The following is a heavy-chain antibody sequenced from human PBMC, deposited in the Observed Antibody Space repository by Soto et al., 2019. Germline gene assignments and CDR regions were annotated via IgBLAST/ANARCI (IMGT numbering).Heavy chain of an antibody. J-gene: IGHJ4*02. CDR3: ASSLRYSLVGGWPEYYFDY. V-gene: IGHV3-72*01. D-gene: IGHD5-12*01. Sequence: EVQLVESGGGLVQPGGSLRLSCAASGFTFSDHYMDWVRQAPGKGLEWVGRTRNKANSYNTEYAASVKGRFTISRDDSNNSKYLQNNRLKTQNTAVYYCASSLRYSLVGGWPEYYFDYWGQGTLLTVSS. CDR2: TRNKANSYNT. CDR1: GFTFSDHY.